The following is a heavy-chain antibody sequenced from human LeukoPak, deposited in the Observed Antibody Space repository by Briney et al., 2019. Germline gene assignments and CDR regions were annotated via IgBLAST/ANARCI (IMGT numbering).Heavy chain of an antibody. CDR2: IIPIFGTA. J-gene: IGHJ6*04. V-gene: IGHV1-69*13. Sequence: ASVKVSCKASGGTFSSYAISWVRQAPGQGLEWMGGIIPIFGTANYAQKFQGRVTITADESTSTAYMELSSLRSEDTAVYCCARNTRDILTGYYYYYYGMDVWGKGTTVTVSS. D-gene: IGHD3-9*01. CDR1: GGTFSSYA. CDR3: ARNTRDILTGYYYYYYGMDV.